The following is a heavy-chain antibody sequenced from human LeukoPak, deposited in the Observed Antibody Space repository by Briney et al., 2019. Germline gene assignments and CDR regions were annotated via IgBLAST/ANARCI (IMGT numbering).Heavy chain of an antibody. CDR3: ARWAGAAAFDY. CDR1: GFTFCSYA. J-gene: IGHJ4*02. CDR2: ISVSGVST. Sequence: GGSLRLSCAASGFTFCSYAMSWARQAPGEGLGWVSSISVSGVSTYYADSVKGRFTISRDNSKNTLSLQMGSLRAEDMDVYYCARWAGAAAFDYWGQGTLVTVSS. V-gene: IGHV3-23*01. D-gene: IGHD6-13*01.